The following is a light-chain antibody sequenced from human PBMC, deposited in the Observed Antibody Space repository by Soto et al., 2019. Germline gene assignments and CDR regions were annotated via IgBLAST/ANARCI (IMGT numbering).Light chain of an antibody. CDR1: SSDVGGYNY. V-gene: IGLV2-14*01. CDR2: DVS. CDR3: SSYTSSSTLVV. Sequence: QSVLTQPASVSGSPGQSITISCTGTSSDVGGYNYVSWYQQHPGKAPKLMIYDVSNRPSGVSNRFSGSKSGNTASLTISGLQAEDEADYYCSSYTSSSTLVVFGTVTELTFL. J-gene: IGLJ1*01.